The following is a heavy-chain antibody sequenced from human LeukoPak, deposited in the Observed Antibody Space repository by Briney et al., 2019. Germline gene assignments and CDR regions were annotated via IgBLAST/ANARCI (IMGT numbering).Heavy chain of an antibody. CDR1: GFTFSSYA. CDR2: ISGSGGST. D-gene: IGHD3-22*01. CDR3: AKASVVITSNFDY. J-gene: IGHJ4*02. Sequence: PWGSLRLSCAASGFTFSSYAMSWVRQAPGKGLEWVSAISGSGGSTYYADSVKGRFTISRDNSKNTLYLQMNSLRAEDTAVYYCAKASVVITSNFDYWGQGTLVTVSS. V-gene: IGHV3-23*01.